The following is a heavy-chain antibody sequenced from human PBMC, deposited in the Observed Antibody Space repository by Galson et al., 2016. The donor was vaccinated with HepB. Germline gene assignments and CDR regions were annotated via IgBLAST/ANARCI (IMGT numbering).Heavy chain of an antibody. CDR3: AKVREACSRTSCYHYYGTDV. D-gene: IGHD2-2*01. CDR1: GFTFSSYV. CDR2: IRGSSAT. Sequence: SLRLSCAASGFTFSSYVMTRGRQAPGKGLERVSAIRGSSATYYADSVKGRFTISRDNSKNTLFLQMNTLRAEDTAVYYCAKVREACSRTSCYHYYGTDVWGQGTTVTVSS. V-gene: IGHV3-23*01. J-gene: IGHJ6*02.